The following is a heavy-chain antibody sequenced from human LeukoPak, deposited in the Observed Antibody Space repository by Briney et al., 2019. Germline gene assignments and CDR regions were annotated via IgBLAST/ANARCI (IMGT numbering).Heavy chain of an antibody. CDR2: IYYSGST. D-gene: IGHD3-10*01. V-gene: IGHV4-59*12. Sequence: SETLSLTCTVSGGSISSYYWSWIRQPPGKGLEWIGYIYYSGSTTYNPSLKSRVTISVDTSKNQFSLKLSSVTAADTAVYYCARDSMVRGVILRSYWGQGTLVTVSS. CDR3: ARDSMVRGVILRSY. J-gene: IGHJ4*02. CDR1: GGSISSYY.